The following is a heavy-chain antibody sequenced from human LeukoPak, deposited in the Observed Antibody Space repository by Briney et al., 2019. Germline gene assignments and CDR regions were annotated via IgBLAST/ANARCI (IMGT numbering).Heavy chain of an antibody. D-gene: IGHD2-2*01. CDR1: GGSISSSSYY. J-gene: IGHJ5*02. CDR3: ARDYCTSTSCPNWFDP. Sequence: SETLSLTCTVSGGSISSSSYYWGWIRQPPGKGLEWIGSIYYSGSTYYNPSLKSRVTISVDTSKNQFSLKLSSVTAADTAVYYCARDYCTSTSCPNWFDPWGQGTLVTVSS. V-gene: IGHV4-39*07. CDR2: IYYSGST.